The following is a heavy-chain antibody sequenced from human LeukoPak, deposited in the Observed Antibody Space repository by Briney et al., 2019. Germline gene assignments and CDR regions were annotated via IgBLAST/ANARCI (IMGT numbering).Heavy chain of an antibody. Sequence: PGGSLRLSCAASGFTFSSYSMNWVRQAPGKGLEWVSSISSSSSYIYYADSVKGRFTISRDNAKNSLYLQMNRLRAEDTAVYYCARDNGPPYSGSYCNYWGQGTLVTVSS. V-gene: IGHV3-21*01. CDR2: ISSSSSYI. CDR3: ARDNGPPYSGSYCNY. D-gene: IGHD1-26*01. CDR1: GFTFSSYS. J-gene: IGHJ4*02.